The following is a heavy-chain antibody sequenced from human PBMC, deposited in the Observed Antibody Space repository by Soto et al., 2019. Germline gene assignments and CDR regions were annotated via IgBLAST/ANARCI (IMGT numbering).Heavy chain of an antibody. J-gene: IGHJ5*01. CDR2: ISNDGGSK. Sequence: GGSLRLSCAASGFTFRSYAMSWVRQAPGMGLEWVSAISNDGGSKYYGDSVKGRFTISKDFSKDTLFLQMDSLTAEDTAVYYCAKKSGTYSHFDSWGQGTLVTVSS. CDR3: AKKSGTYSHFDS. V-gene: IGHV3-23*01. CDR1: GFTFRSYA. D-gene: IGHD1-26*01.